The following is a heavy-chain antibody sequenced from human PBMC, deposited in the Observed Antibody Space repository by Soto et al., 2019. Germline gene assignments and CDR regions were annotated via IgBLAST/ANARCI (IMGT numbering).Heavy chain of an antibody. J-gene: IGHJ2*01. Sequence: GGSLRLSCAASGFTFSSYAMTWVRQAPGKGLEWVSSISFSDGGTYYADSVKGRLTISRDNSKNTLFLQMNSPRVEDTAVYYCVKDDRILGRRYFDLWGRGTLVTVSS. D-gene: IGHD2-15*01. CDR1: GFTFSSYA. CDR3: VKDDRILGRRYFDL. CDR2: ISFSDGGT. V-gene: IGHV3-23*01.